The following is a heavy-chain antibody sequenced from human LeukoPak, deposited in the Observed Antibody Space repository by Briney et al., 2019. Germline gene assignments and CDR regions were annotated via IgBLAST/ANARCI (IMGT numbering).Heavy chain of an antibody. CDR3: ARADRRIVVITMSDAFDS. CDR2: ISGYNGNT. V-gene: IGHV1-18*01. J-gene: IGHJ3*02. CDR1: GYTFINYG. Sequence: VASVKVSCKASGYTFINYGISWVRQAPGQGLEWMGWISGYNGNTKYAEKIQGRVTMTTDTSTSTDYMELRSLRSDDTAMYYCARADRRIVVITMSDAFDSWGQGTMVTVSS. D-gene: IGHD3-22*01.